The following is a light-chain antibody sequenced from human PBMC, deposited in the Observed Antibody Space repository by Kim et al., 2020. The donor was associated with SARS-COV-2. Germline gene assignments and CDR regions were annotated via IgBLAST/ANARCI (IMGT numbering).Light chain of an antibody. CDR3: QQRGDWPPYT. V-gene: IGKV3-11*01. CDR2: DAS. J-gene: IGKJ2*01. CDR1: QSIKNY. Sequence: EIVLTQSPATLSLSPGQRATLPCRASQSIKNYLAWYQQKPGQAPRLLIYDASNRATGISARFSGSGSGTDFTLTISSLEPEDFALYYCQQRGDWPPYTFGQGTKLEI.